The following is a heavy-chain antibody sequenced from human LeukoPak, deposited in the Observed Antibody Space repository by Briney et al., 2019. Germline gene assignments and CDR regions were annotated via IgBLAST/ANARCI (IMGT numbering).Heavy chain of an antibody. D-gene: IGHD1-20*01. CDR2: ISSSSSTI. V-gene: IGHV3-48*04. CDR3: AREIGGITGTPRAFDI. Sequence: GGSLRLSCAASGFTFSSYSMNWVRQAPGKGLEWVSYISSSSSTIYYADSVKGRFTISRDNAKNSLYLQMNSLRAEDTAVYYCAREIGGITGTPRAFDIWGQGTMVTVSS. J-gene: IGHJ3*02. CDR1: GFTFSSYS.